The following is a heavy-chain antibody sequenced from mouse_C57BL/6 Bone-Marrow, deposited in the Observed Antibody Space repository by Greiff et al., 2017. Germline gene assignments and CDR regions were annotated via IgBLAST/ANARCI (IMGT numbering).Heavy chain of an antibody. Sequence: EVQLVESGGGLVKPGGSLKLSCAASGFTFSSYAMSWVRQTPEKRLEWVATISDGGSYTYYPDDVTGRFTISRDNAKNNLYLQMSHLKSEDTAMDYCARDFTTVVDWYFDVWGTGTTVTVSS. J-gene: IGHJ1*03. CDR2: ISDGGSYT. D-gene: IGHD1-1*01. V-gene: IGHV5-4*01. CDR1: GFTFSSYA. CDR3: ARDFTTVVDWYFDV.